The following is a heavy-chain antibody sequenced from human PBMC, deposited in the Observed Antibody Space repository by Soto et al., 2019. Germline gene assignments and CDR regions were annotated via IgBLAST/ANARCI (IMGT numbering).Heavy chain of an antibody. V-gene: IGHV3-23*01. CDR3: SSPTVAGTSQSPGY. CDR2: ISGSGGST. CDR1: GFTVSSYA. J-gene: IGHJ4*02. D-gene: IGHD6-19*01. Sequence: GGSLRLSCAASGFTVSSYAMSWVRQAPGKGLEWVSAISGSGGSTYYADSVKGRFTISRDNSKNTLYLQMNSLRAEDTAVYYCSSPTVAGTSQSPGYWGQGTLVTVSS.